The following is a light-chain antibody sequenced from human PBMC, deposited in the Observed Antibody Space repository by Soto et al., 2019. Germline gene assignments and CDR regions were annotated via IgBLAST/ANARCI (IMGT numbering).Light chain of an antibody. CDR2: DVI. CDR3: SSYTSSSSYV. CDR1: TSDVGGYNH. V-gene: IGLV2-14*01. J-gene: IGLJ1*01. Sequence: QSALTQPPSVSGSPGQSVTISCTGTTSDVGGYNHVSWYQHHPGKAPKLIIYDVINRPSGVSNRFSGSKTGDTASLIISGLQAEDEADYYCSSYTSSSSYVFGSGTKVTVL.